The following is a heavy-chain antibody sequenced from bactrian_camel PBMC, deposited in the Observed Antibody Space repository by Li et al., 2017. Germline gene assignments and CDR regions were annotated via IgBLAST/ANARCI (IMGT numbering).Heavy chain of an antibody. D-gene: IGHD5*01. V-gene: IGHV3S55*01. CDR3: AARYQGGFGYGGLCTDVLADFPY. CDR1: GDSIAGYC. CDR2: IYSDGST. J-gene: IGHJ6*01. Sequence: HVQLVESGGGSVQAGGSLRLSCAASGDSIAGYCMGWFRQAPGKERDNVAVIYSDGSTTYADSVKGRFTVSKDNTSHTLYLQMNSLKPEDTAMYYCAARYQGGFGYGGLCTDVLADFPYWGQGTQVTVS.